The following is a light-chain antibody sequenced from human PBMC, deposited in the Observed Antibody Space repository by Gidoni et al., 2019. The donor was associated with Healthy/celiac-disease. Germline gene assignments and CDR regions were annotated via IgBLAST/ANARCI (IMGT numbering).Light chain of an antibody. CDR3: QQSYSFLYT. Sequence: DIQMTQSPSSLSASVGDRVTITCRASQSISMYVNWYQQKAGKAPKVLIYGATSSQSGVPSRFSGSGSGTDFTLTISSLQPEDSATYYCQQSYSFLYTFXQXTKLEIK. J-gene: IGKJ2*01. V-gene: IGKV1-39*01. CDR1: QSISMY. CDR2: GAT.